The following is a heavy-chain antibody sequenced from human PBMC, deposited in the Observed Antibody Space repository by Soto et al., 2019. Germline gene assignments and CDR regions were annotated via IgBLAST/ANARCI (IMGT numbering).Heavy chain of an antibody. V-gene: IGHV3-48*02. D-gene: IGHD4-17*01. CDR1: GFTFSSYS. Sequence: PGGSLRLSCAASGFTFSSYSMNWVRQAPGKGLEWVSYISSSSSTIYCADSVKGRFTISRDNAKNSLYLQMNSLTDEDTAVYYCPRTNIDYGHYASAFDIWGPGTMVNASS. J-gene: IGHJ3*02. CDR3: PRTNIDYGHYASAFDI. CDR2: ISSSSSTI.